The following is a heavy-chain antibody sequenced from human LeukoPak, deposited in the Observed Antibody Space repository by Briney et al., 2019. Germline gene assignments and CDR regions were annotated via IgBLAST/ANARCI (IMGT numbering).Heavy chain of an antibody. Sequence: ASVKVSCKASGYTFTIYGISWVRQAPGQGLELMGWISAYNGNTNYAQRLQGRVTMTTDTSTSTAYMELRSLRSDDTAVYYCARDQVPPGHSGYDYGFDYWGQGTLVTVSS. CDR1: GYTFTIYG. CDR2: ISAYNGNT. J-gene: IGHJ4*02. CDR3: ARDQVPPGHSGYDYGFDY. V-gene: IGHV1-18*01. D-gene: IGHD5-12*01.